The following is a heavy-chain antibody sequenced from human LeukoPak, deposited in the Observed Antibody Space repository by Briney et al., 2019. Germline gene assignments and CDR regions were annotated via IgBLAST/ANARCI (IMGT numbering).Heavy chain of an antibody. V-gene: IGHV4-39*01. J-gene: IGHJ4*02. CDR3: ASTLSYGSGTLDY. CDR1: GGSISSSSYY. CDR2: IYYSGST. D-gene: IGHD3-10*01. Sequence: SETLSLTCTVSGGSISSSSYYWGWIRQPPGKGLEWIGSIYYSGSTYYNPSVKSRVAISVDTSKNQFSLKLSSVTAADTAVYYCASTLSYGSGTLDYWGQGTLVTVSS.